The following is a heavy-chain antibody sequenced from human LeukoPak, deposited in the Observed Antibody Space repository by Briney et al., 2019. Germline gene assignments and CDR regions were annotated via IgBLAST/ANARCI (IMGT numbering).Heavy chain of an antibody. J-gene: IGHJ6*03. CDR2: IWYDGSNK. V-gene: IGHV3-33*01. Sequence: GGSLRLSCAASGFTFSSYGMHWVRQAPGKGLEWVAVIWYDGSNKYYADSVKGRFTISRDNSKNTLYLQMNSLRAEDTAVYYCARGSSWGYYYYYMDVWGKGTTVTVSS. CDR1: GFTFSSYG. CDR3: ARGSSWGYYYYYMDV. D-gene: IGHD7-27*01.